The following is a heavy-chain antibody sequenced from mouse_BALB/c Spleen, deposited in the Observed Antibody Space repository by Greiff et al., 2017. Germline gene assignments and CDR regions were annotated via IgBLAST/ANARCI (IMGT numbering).Heavy chain of an antibody. D-gene: IGHD2-14*01. V-gene: IGHV14-3*02. CDR1: GFNIKDTY. CDR3: ARGYRYVNSFDY. J-gene: IGHJ2*01. Sequence: VQLQQSGAELVKPGASVKLSCTASGFNIKDTYMHWVKQRPEQGLEWIGRIDPANGNTKYDPKFQGKATITADTSSNTAYLQLSSLTSEDTAVYYCARGYRYVNSFDYWGQGTTLTVSS. CDR2: IDPANGNT.